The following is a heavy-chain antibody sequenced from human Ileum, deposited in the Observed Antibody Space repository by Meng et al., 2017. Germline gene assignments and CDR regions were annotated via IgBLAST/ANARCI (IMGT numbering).Heavy chain of an antibody. Sequence: QVRLQQWGAGLLKPSETLALPVAVYGGSFSGYYWSWVRQSPGKGLEWIAEINHSGSSNYNPSFQSRVTISVDRPRNQFSLKLSSVTAADTGVYYCARPAGYSSDWYKYFQHWGQGTLVTVSS. J-gene: IGHJ1*01. CDR1: GGSFSGYY. D-gene: IGHD6-13*01. V-gene: IGHV4-34*02. CDR2: INHSGSS. CDR3: ARPAGYSSDWYKYFQH.